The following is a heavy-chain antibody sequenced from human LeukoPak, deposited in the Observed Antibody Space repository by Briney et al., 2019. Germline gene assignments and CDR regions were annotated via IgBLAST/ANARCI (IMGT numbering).Heavy chain of an antibody. J-gene: IGHJ5*02. V-gene: IGHV1-46*01. CDR1: GYTFTSYY. CDR2: INPSGGST. Sequence: ASVKVSCKASGYTFTSYYMHWVRQAPGQGLEWMGIINPSGGSTSYAQKFQGRVTMTRDTSISTAYMDLSRLRSDDTAVYYCARDDYGDSKGWFDPWGQGTLVTVSS. CDR3: ARDDYGDSKGWFDP. D-gene: IGHD4-17*01.